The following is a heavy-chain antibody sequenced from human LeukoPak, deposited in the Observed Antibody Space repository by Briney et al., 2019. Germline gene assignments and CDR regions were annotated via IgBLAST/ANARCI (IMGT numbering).Heavy chain of an antibody. CDR1: GGSFSGYY. CDR2: INHSGST. CDR3: ASSTTVTTGFDY. Sequence: SETLSLTCAVYGGSFSGYYWSWIRQPPGKGLEWIGEINHSGSTNYNPSLKSRVTMSLDTSKNQFSLKLSSVTAADTAVYYCASSTTVTTGFDYWGQGTLVIVSS. V-gene: IGHV4-34*01. J-gene: IGHJ4*02. D-gene: IGHD4-17*01.